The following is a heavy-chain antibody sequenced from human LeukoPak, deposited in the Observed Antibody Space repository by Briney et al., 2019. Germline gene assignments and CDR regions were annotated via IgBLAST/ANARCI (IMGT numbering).Heavy chain of an antibody. V-gene: IGHV4-39*07. CDR2: IYYSGST. CDR1: GGSISSSSYY. Sequence: PSETLSLTCTVSGGSISSSSYYWGWIRQPPGKGLEWIGSIYYSGSTNYNPSLKSRVTISVDTSKNQFSLKLSSVTAADTAVYYCASGSYYYYGMDVWGQGTTVTVSS. CDR3: ASGSYYYYGMDV. J-gene: IGHJ6*02. D-gene: IGHD1-26*01.